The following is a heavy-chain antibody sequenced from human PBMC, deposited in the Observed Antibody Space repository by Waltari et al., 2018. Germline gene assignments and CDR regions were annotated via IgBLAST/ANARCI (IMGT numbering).Heavy chain of an antibody. CDR2: IYSGGST. D-gene: IGHD6-13*01. CDR1: GFTVSSNY. V-gene: IGHV3-53*01. CDR3: TTAAYSSSPYYFDY. J-gene: IGHJ4*02. Sequence: EVQLVESGGGLIQPGGSLRLSCAASGFTVSSNYMSWVRQAPGKGLEWVSVIYSGGSTYYADSVKGRFTISRDNSKNTLYLQMNSLKTEDTAVYYCTTAAYSSSPYYFDYWGQGTLVTVSS.